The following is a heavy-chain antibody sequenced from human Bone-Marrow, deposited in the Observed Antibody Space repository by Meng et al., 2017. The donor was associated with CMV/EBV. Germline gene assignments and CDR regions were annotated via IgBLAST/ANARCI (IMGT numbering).Heavy chain of an antibody. CDR1: GYTFTNYW. CDR2: INPTDSDT. J-gene: IGHJ4*02. CDR3: ARHYSGAGFSEWYFDY. Sequence: GESLKISCRASGYTFTNYWIGWVRQMPGKGLQWMGVINPTDSDTKYSPSFEGQVTISADKSISTAFLQWSSLRASDTAMYYCARHYSGAGFSEWYFDYWGQGTLVTVSS. D-gene: IGHD3-3*01. V-gene: IGHV5-51*01.